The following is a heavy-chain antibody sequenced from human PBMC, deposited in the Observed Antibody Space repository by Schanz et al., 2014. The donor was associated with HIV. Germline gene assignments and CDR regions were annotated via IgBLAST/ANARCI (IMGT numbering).Heavy chain of an antibody. CDR1: GFIFRDYA. V-gene: IGHV3-30*04. Sequence: VQLVESGGGLVKPGGSLRLSCAGSGFIFRDYALHWVRQAPGKGLEWVAVISYDRSHKYYADSVKGRFTISRDNSKNPLFLQMNSLRAEDTAVYYCARVEGPPTFYYYYYGSDVWGQGTAVTVSS. CDR2: ISYDRSHK. J-gene: IGHJ6*02. CDR3: ARVEGPPTFYYYYYGSDV. D-gene: IGHD4-4*01.